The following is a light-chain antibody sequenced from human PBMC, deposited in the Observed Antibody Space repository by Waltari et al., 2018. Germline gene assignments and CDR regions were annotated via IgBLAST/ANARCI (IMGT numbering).Light chain of an antibody. Sequence: DIQMTQSPSTLSASVGDKVTITCRASQSVRTRVAWYRQRAGEAPKVLIFGASTLETGVPSRFSGSGSGTEFTLTIRGLQSDDFATYYCQHNNNSWTFGQGTKVEVK. CDR3: QHNNNSWT. CDR1: QSVRTR. V-gene: IGKV1-5*03. J-gene: IGKJ1*01. CDR2: GAS.